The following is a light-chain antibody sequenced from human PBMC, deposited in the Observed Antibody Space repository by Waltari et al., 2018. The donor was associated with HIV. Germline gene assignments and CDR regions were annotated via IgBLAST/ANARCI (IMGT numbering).Light chain of an antibody. CDR3: QSYDDTTYV. CDR1: AGSIGPFY. V-gene: IGLV6-57*01. J-gene: IGLJ1*01. Sequence: NFMLTQPHPVSGSPGKTLVISCTRNAGSIGPFYLHWYRQRPGSSPTTLIFENDRRPSGVPERFSGSIDSSSNSASLFISGLKTEDEADYYCQSYDDTTYVFGTGTKVTVL. CDR2: END.